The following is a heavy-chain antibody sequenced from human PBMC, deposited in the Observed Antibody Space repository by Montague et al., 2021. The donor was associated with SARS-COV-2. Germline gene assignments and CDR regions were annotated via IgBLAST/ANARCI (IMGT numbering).Heavy chain of an antibody. CDR3: ARSLLYGDLDF. D-gene: IGHD4/OR15-4a*01. CDR2: IHYSGST. J-gene: IGHJ4*02. Sequence: SETLSLTCTVPNGSISNYYWNWIRQPPGKGLEWIGYIHYSGSTKYNPSLESRVIISLGTSENQFSLKLTSVTAADTAVYYCARSLLYGDLDFWGQGTLVAVSS. V-gene: IGHV4-59*01. CDR1: NGSISNYY.